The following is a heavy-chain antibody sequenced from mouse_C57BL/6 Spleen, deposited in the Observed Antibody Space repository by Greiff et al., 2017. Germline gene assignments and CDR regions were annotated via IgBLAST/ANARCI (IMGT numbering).Heavy chain of an antibody. CDR1: GYTFTSYW. CDR2: IDPSDSYT. Sequence: QVQLQQPGAELVRPGTSVKLSCKASGYTFTSYWMHWVKQRPGQGLEWIGVIDPSDSYTNYNQKFKGKATLTVDTSSSTAYMQLSSLTSEDSAVYYCAIITTVVEGAWFTYWGQGTLVTVSA. J-gene: IGHJ3*01. D-gene: IGHD1-1*01. V-gene: IGHV1-59*01. CDR3: AIITTVVEGAWFTY.